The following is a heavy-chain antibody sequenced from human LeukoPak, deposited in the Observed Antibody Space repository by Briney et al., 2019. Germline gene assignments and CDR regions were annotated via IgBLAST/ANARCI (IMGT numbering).Heavy chain of an antibody. V-gene: IGHV4-39*07. J-gene: IGHJ5*02. CDR1: GGSISSSSYY. Sequence: PSETLSLTCTVSGGSISSSSYYWGWIRQPPGKGLEWIGSIYYSGSTYYNPSLKSRVTISVDTSKNQFSLKLSSVTAADTAVYYCARTLLWFGELYGGWFDPWGQGTLVTVSS. CDR2: IYYSGST. CDR3: ARTLLWFGELYGGWFDP. D-gene: IGHD3-10*01.